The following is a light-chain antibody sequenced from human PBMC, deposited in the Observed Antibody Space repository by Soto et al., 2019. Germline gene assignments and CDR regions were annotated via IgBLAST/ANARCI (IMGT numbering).Light chain of an antibody. J-gene: IGLJ1*01. CDR2: GVT. CDR3: SSFTTSYFYV. V-gene: IGLV2-14*01. CDR1: GSDISAYNY. Sequence: QSALTQPASVSGSPGQSITLSCTGTGSDISAYNYVSWYQQHPGKAPKLIIYGVTHRPSGVSTRFSASKSAYTASLTISGLQAEDEADYYCSSFTTSYFYVFGPGTKLTVL.